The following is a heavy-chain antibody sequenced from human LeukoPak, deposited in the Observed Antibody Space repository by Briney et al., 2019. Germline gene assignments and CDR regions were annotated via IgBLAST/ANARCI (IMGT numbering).Heavy chain of an antibody. CDR3: ASTRYYESSGYYLGEDY. CDR1: GGSISSGSYY. J-gene: IGHJ4*02. CDR2: IYTSGST. Sequence: SQTLSLTCTVSGGSISSGSYYWSWIRQPAGKGLEWIGRIYTSGSTNYNPSLKSRVTISVDTSKNQFSLKLSSVTAADTAVYYCASTRYYESSGYYLGEDYWGQGTLVTVSS. V-gene: IGHV4-61*02. D-gene: IGHD3-22*01.